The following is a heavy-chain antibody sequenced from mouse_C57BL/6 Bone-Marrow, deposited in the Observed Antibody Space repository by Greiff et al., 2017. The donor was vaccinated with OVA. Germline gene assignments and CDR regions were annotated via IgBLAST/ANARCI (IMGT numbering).Heavy chain of an antibody. D-gene: IGHD1-1*01. CDR3: AHYYGSTYGGYFDV. CDR1: GYTFTSYW. J-gene: IGHJ1*03. CDR2: IDPSDSYT. V-gene: IGHV1-50*01. Sequence: QVQLQQPGAELVKPGASVKLSCKASGYTFTSYWMQWVKQRPGQGLEWIGEIDPSDSYTNYNQKFKGKATLTVDTSSSTAYMQLSSLTSEDSAVYYCAHYYGSTYGGYFDVWGTGTTVTVSS.